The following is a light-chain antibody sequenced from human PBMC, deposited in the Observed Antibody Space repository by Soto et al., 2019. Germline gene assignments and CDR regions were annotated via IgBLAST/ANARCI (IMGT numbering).Light chain of an antibody. CDR2: DVF. CDR1: SSDVGGYNL. J-gene: IGLJ3*02. CDR3: CSYAGRFIWL. V-gene: IGLV2-11*01. Sequence: QSALTQPRSVSASPGQSVTIPCSGSSSDVGGYNLVSWYQQKPGEVPKVIIYDVFKRPSGVPDRFFGSKSGNAATLTISGRQGDDEADFHCCSYAGRFIWLFGGGTKVTVL.